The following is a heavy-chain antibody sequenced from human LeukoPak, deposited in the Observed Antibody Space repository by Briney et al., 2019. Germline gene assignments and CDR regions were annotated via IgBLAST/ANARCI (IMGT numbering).Heavy chain of an antibody. Sequence: PSETLSLTCTVSGGSISSYYWSWIRQPPGKGLEWIGYIYYSGSTNYNPSLKSRVTISVDTSKNQFSLKLSSVTAADTAVYYCARLIVVVPAAIRYFDYWGQGTLVTVSS. J-gene: IGHJ4*02. CDR3: ARLIVVVPAAIRYFDY. CDR2: IYYSGST. V-gene: IGHV4-59*12. CDR1: GGSISSYY. D-gene: IGHD2-2*01.